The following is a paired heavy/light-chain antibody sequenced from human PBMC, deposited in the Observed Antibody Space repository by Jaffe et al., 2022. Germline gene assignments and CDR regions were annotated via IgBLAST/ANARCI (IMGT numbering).Light chain of an antibody. CDR1: QSLLHSDGNTY. CDR2: QVS. V-gene: IGKV2-30*02. CDR3: MQGTHWPQLS. Sequence: DVVMTQSPFSLPVTLGQPASISCRSSQSLLHSDGNTYLSWFHQRPGQSPRRLIYQVSKRDSGVPDRFSGSGSGTDFTLQISRVEAEDVGVFYCMQGTHWPQLSFGGGTQVEIK. J-gene: IGKJ4*01.
Heavy chain of an antibody. CDR2: ISESGRDI. J-gene: IGHJ4*02. CDR1: GLTFSDDF. CDR3: TNVAGSSIEY. D-gene: IGHD6-6*01. V-gene: IGHV3-11*01. Sequence: QVQLVESGGGLVKPGGSLRLSCAASGLTFSDDFMTWIRQAPGKGLEWISYISESGRDIYYADSVKGRFAISRDNAKKSLYLEMNNLRAEDTAVYYCTNVAGSSIEYWGQGTLVTVSS.